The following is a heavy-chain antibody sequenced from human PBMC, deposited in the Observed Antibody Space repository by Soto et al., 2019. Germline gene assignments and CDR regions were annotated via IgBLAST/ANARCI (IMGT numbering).Heavy chain of an antibody. CDR2: IDYSGTK. V-gene: IGHV4-31*03. CDR3: AREKEDDSGDYNAFDI. D-gene: IGHD4-17*01. Sequence: QVQLQESGPGLVKPSQTLSLTCTVSGDSINNGDCYWSWLRQLPGKGLEWIGYIDYSGTKYYNPSLKRRVSMAVDTSKNQFSLNLTSVTAADTAVYYCAREKEDDSGDYNAFDIWGQGTVVTVSS. J-gene: IGHJ3*02. CDR1: GDSINNGDCY.